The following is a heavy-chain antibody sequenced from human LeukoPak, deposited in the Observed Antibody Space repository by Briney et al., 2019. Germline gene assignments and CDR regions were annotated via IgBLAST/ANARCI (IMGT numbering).Heavy chain of an antibody. D-gene: IGHD3-22*01. CDR2: IFGNGGAT. CDR1: GFTFSTYT. J-gene: IGHJ4*02. CDR3: AKDKVQDSRWEVDY. V-gene: IGHV3-23*01. Sequence: PGGSLRLSCAASGFTFSTYTMNWVRQAPGKGLEWVSGIFGNGGATYYADSVKGRFTISRDNSRNTLYLQMNSLRAEDTAVYYCAKDKVQDSRWEVDYWGQGTLVTVSS.